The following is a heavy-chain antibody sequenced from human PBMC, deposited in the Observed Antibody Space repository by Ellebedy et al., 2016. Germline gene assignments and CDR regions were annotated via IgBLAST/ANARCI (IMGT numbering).Heavy chain of an antibody. CDR3: AYLGWSVDY. Sequence: GGSLRLSXVASGFTFSTYAMSWVRQAPGKGLEWVSAISGPGGVTHYADSVKGRFTISRDNSRNTLYLQMNSLRAEDTALYYCAYLGWSVDYWGQGTLVTVSS. J-gene: IGHJ4*02. V-gene: IGHV3-23*01. CDR1: GFTFSTYA. CDR2: ISGPGGVT.